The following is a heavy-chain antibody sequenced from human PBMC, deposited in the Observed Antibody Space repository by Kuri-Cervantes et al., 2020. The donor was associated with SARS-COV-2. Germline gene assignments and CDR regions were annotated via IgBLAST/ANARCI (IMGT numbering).Heavy chain of an antibody. CDR2: IDSSSYYR. D-gene: IGHD7-27*01. CDR1: GFTFSGYS. V-gene: IGHV3-21*01. Sequence: GGSLRLSCAASGFTFSGYSMNWIRQAPGKGLEWVASIDSSSYYRYHADSVKGRLTISRDNAKNSVYLQMNSLKVEDTAVYYCAREEGGELGEAFDYWGQGALVTVSS. CDR3: AREEGGELGEAFDY. J-gene: IGHJ4*02.